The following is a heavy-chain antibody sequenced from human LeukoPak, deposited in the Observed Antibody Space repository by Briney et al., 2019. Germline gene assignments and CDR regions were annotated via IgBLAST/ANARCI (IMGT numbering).Heavy chain of an antibody. CDR2: IYPDVSNT. D-gene: IGHD3-10*01. CDR3: ARLSDSGNYFYMDV. J-gene: IGHJ6*03. Sequence: GESLKISCKCSGYSFTNYWIGWVRQMPGKGLEWMGIIYPDVSNTRYSPSFQGQVTISADKSISTAYLQWSFLKAADTAMYYCARLSDSGNYFYMDVWGKGTTVTVSS. V-gene: IGHV5-51*01. CDR1: GYSFTNYW.